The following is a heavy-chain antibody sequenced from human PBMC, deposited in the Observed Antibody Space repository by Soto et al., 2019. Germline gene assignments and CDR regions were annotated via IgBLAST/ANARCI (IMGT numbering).Heavy chain of an antibody. Sequence: ASVKVSCKASGYTFTSYAMHWVRQATGQRLEWMGWINAGNGNTKYSQKFQGRVTITRDTSASTAYMELSSLRSEDTAVYYCARDHEDYYYYGMDVWGQGTTVTVSS. J-gene: IGHJ6*02. CDR3: ARDHEDYYYYGMDV. V-gene: IGHV1-3*01. CDR1: GYTFTSYA. CDR2: INAGNGNT.